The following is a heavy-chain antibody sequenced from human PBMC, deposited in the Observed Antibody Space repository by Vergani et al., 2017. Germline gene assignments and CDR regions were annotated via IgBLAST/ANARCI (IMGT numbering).Heavy chain of an antibody. CDR2: MKPFLRTT. J-gene: IGHJ4*02. CDR3: ARVGCSSTSCYMTPDY. D-gene: IGHD2-2*02. CDR1: ESTFRMYT. V-gene: IGHV1-69*13. Sequence: QVQLVQSGAEVKKPGSSVKVSCKASESTFRMYTINWVRQAPGQGLEWVGRMKPFLRTTNYAPEFQGRVTMTADESTSTAFMELSSLRSEDTAVYYCARVGCSSTSCYMTPDYWGQGTLVTVSS.